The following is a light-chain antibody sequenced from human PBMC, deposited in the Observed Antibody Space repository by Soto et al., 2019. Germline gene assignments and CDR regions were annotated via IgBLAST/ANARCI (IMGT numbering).Light chain of an antibody. CDR1: QSVSSY. Sequence: EIVLTQSPATLSLSPGERATLSCRASQSVSSYLAWYQQKPGQAPRLLIYDASTLQSGVPSRFSGSGSGTEFTLTISSLQPEDFATYYCQQLNSYPYTFGQGTKLEIK. CDR3: QQLNSYPYT. CDR2: DAS. J-gene: IGKJ2*01. V-gene: IGKV3-11*01.